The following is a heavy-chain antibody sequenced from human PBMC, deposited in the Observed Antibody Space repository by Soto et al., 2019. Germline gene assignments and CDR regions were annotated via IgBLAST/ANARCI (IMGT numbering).Heavy chain of an antibody. CDR3: AKDGARRGTLVPAAYNWFDP. Sequence: GGSLRLSCAASGFTFSSYAMSWVRQAPGKGLEWVSAISGSGGSTYYADSVKGRFTISRDNSKNTLYLQMNSLRAEDTAVYYCAKDGARRGTLVPAAYNWFDPWGQGTLVTVSS. J-gene: IGHJ5*02. D-gene: IGHD2-2*01. V-gene: IGHV3-23*01. CDR1: GFTFSSYA. CDR2: ISGSGGST.